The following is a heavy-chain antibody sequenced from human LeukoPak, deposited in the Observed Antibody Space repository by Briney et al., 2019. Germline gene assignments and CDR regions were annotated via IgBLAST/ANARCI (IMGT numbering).Heavy chain of an antibody. CDR3: ARDPEIAVAGMN. CDR1: GFTFSGYS. V-gene: IGHV3-21*01. D-gene: IGHD6-19*01. Sequence: GGSLRLSCAASGFTFSGYSMNWVRQAPGKGLEWVSSISSSSSYIYYADSVKGRFTISRDNAKNSLYLQMNSLRAEDTAVYYCARDPEIAVAGMNWGQGTLVTVSS. CDR2: ISSSSSYI. J-gene: IGHJ4*02.